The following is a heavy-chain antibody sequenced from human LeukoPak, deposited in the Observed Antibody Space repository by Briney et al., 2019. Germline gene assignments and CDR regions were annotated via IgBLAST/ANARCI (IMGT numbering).Heavy chain of an antibody. CDR1: GSIFTSYY. V-gene: IGHV1-46*01. CDR3: ARAYGSGSYTLRFFDY. CDR2: INPSGGGT. Sequence: ASVKLSCTPAGSIFTSYYMHWVREAPGQGLGWMGVINPSGGGTSYAQKSQDRVNMTMDTSTSTVYMELSSLRPEDTAVYYWARAYGSGSYTLRFFDYWGQGTLVTVSS. J-gene: IGHJ4*02. D-gene: IGHD3-10*01.